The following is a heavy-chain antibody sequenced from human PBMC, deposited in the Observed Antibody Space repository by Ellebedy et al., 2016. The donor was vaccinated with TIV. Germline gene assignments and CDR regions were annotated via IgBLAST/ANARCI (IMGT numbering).Heavy chain of an antibody. J-gene: IGHJ4*02. Sequence: GESLKISCEASRFTFSTYSMNWVRQAPGKGLEWISYIGSRSGIFRYADSVKGRFTISRDNAKNSLYLQMNSLRAEDTAVYYCVRDLHWSYFDWGQGTLVTVSS. CDR3: VRDLHWSYFD. CDR2: IGSRSGIF. D-gene: IGHD1-26*01. CDR1: RFTFSTYS. V-gene: IGHV3-48*04.